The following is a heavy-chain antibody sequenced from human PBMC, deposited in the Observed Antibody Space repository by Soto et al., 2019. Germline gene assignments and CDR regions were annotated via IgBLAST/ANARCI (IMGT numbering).Heavy chain of an antibody. CDR2: ISGSGGST. J-gene: IGHJ4*02. D-gene: IGHD6-19*01. CDR3: ARDRVGRQWLEYYFDS. Sequence: EVQLLESGGGLVQPGGSLRLSCAASRFTFSSYAMSWVRQAPGKGLEWVSSISGSGGSTYYAASVKGRFNISRDNSKNTWNLQRNSLRAEDTALDYCARDRVGRQWLEYYFDSWGQGSLVTVSS. CDR1: RFTFSSYA. V-gene: IGHV3-23*01.